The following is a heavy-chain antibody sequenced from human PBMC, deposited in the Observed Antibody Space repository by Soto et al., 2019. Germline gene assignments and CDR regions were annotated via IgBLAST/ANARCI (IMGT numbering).Heavy chain of an antibody. CDR2: IYDSGS. J-gene: IGHJ3*02. V-gene: IGHV4-59*01. CDR3: ARNHAFDI. Sequence: QVQLQESGPGLVKPSETLSLTCTVSGGSISSYYWSWIRQPPGKGLEWIGYIYDSGSNNNPSLKSRVTISVDTSKNQFSLKLSSVTAADTAVYYCARNHAFDIWGQGTMVTVSS. CDR1: GGSISSYY.